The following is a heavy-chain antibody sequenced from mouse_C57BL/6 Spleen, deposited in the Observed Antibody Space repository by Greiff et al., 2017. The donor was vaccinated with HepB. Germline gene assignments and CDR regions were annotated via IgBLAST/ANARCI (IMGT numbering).Heavy chain of an antibody. V-gene: IGHV14-2*01. CDR1: GFNIKDYY. Sequence: EVKLMESGAELVKPGASVKLSCTASGFNIKDYYMHWVKQRTEQGLEWIGRIDPEDGETKYAPKFQGKATITADTTSNTAYLQLSSLTSEDTAVYYCARFDSSGYVFDYWGQGTTLTVSS. CDR3: ARFDSSGYVFDY. J-gene: IGHJ2*01. CDR2: IDPEDGET. D-gene: IGHD3-2*02.